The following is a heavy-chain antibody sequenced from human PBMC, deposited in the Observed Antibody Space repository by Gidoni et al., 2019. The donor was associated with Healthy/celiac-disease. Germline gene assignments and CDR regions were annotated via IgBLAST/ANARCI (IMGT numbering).Heavy chain of an antibody. V-gene: IGHV1-3*01. J-gene: IGHJ5*02. Sequence: VQPVQSGAVVKKPVASVKVSSMGSGYTFTSYAMHWVRQAPGLRLEWMGWINACNGNTEYAQKFQGRVTITRETSASTAYMGLSGMRSYDRAVYCWARAEEAMFDPWGQGTLVTVSS. CDR1: GYTFTSYA. CDR2: INACNGNT. CDR3: ARAEEAMFDP.